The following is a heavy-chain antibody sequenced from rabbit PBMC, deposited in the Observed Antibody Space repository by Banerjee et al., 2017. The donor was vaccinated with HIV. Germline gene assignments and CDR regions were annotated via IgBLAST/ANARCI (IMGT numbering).Heavy chain of an antibody. CDR1: GFSFSSSYW. Sequence: QEQLEESGGDLVKPEGSLTLTCTASGFSFSSSYWIYWVRQAPGKGLEWIACIYAGSSGSTYYATWAKGRFTISKTSSTTVTLQMTSLTAADTATYFCARDPYALINDYNLWGPGTLVTVS. CDR2: IYAGSSGST. J-gene: IGHJ4*01. D-gene: IGHD6-1*01. CDR3: ARDPYALINDYNL. V-gene: IGHV1S45*01.